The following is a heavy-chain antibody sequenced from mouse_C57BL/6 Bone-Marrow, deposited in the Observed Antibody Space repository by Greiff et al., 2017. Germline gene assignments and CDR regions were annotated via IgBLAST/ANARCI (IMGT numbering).Heavy chain of an antibody. V-gene: IGHV1-64*01. J-gene: IGHJ3*01. CDR3: ARDYYYGSRGFAY. CDR2: IHPNSGST. Sequence: QVQLQQPGAELVKPGASVKLSCKASGYTFTSYWMHWVKQRPGQGLEWIGMIHPNSGSTNYNEKFKSKATLTVDKSSSTAYMQLSSLTSEDSAVYYCARDYYYGSRGFAYWGQGTLVTVSA. D-gene: IGHD1-1*01. CDR1: GYTFTSYW.